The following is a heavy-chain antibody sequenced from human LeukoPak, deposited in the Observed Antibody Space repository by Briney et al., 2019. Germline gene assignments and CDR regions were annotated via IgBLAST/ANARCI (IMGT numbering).Heavy chain of an antibody. CDR1: GGSISSGGYH. Sequence: SQTLSLTCTVSGGSISSGGYHWSWIRQHPGKGLEWIGYIYYRGSTYYNPSLKSRVTISVDTSKNQFSLKLSSVTAADTAVYYCARVRVTMVRGAMGYFDYWGQGTLVTVSS. CDR3: ARVRVTMVRGAMGYFDY. D-gene: IGHD3-10*01. V-gene: IGHV4-31*03. CDR2: IYYRGST. J-gene: IGHJ4*02.